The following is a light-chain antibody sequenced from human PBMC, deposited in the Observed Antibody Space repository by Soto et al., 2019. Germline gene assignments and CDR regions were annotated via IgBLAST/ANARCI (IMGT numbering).Light chain of an antibody. CDR3: ATWDSSLSAGV. Sequence: QSVLTQPPSVSAAPGQKVTISCSGSSSNIGNNYVSWYQQLPGTAPKLLIYENDLRPPGIPDRFSGSKSGTSATLGITGLQTGDEADYYCATWDSSLSAGVFGGGTKVTVL. J-gene: IGLJ3*02. CDR2: END. CDR1: SSNIGNNY. V-gene: IGLV1-51*02.